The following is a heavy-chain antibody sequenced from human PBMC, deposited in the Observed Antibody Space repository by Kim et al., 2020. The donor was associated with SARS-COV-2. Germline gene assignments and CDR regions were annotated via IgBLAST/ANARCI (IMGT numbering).Heavy chain of an antibody. CDR2: ISAYNGNT. V-gene: IGHV1-18*01. J-gene: IGHJ6*02. Sequence: ASVKVSCKASGYTFTSYGISWVRQAPGQGLEWMGWISAYNGNTNYAQKLQGRVTMTTDTSTSTAYMELRSLRSDDTAVYYCARGGYYYGSGSYYNSPPHYYYYGMDVWGQGTTVTVSS. CDR1: GYTFTSYG. CDR3: ARGGYYYGSGSYYNSPPHYYYYGMDV. D-gene: IGHD3-10*01.